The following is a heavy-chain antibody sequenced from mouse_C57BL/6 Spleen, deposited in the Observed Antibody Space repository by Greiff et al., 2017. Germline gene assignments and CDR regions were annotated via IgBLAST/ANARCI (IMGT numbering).Heavy chain of an antibody. D-gene: IGHD3-2*02. CDR3: ARPSSGFGYYAMDY. V-gene: IGHV1-52*01. CDR2: IDPSDSET. J-gene: IGHJ4*01. Sequence: QVHVKQSGAELVRPGSSVKLSCKASGYTFTSYWMHWVKQRPIQGLEWIGNIDPSDSETHYNQKFKDKATLTVDKSSSTAYMQLSSLTSEDSAVYYCARPSSGFGYYAMDYWGQGTSVTVSS. CDR1: GYTFTSYW.